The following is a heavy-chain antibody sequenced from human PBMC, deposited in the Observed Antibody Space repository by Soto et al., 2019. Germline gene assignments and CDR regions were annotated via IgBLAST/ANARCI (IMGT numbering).Heavy chain of an antibody. CDR2: IYYSGST. J-gene: IGHJ4*02. Sequence: ETLSLTCTVSGGSISSSSYYWGWIRQPPGKGLEWIGSIYYSGSTYYNPSLKSRVTISVDTSKNQFSLKLSSVTAADTAVYYCARSMLYSDGSNYSPFDYWGQGTLVTVSS. D-gene: IGHD3-22*01. V-gene: IGHV4-39*07. CDR3: ARSMLYSDGSNYSPFDY. CDR1: GGSISSSSYY.